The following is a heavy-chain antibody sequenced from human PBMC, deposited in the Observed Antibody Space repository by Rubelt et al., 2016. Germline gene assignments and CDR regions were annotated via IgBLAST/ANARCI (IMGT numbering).Heavy chain of an antibody. V-gene: IGHV1-3*01. Sequence: QAQLVQSGAEVKKPGASVKVSCKASGYDFKIYGMHWVRQAPGQGLEWMGWINAGYGETKYSQKLEGRLTITTDTSATTICMELSSLTSEDTAVYFCARDEDVWGQGTTVTVSS. CDR2: INAGYGET. CDR1: GYDFKIYG. CDR3: ARDEDV. J-gene: IGHJ6*02.